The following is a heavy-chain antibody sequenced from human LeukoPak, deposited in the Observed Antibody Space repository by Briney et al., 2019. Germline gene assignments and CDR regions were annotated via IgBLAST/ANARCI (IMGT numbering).Heavy chain of an antibody. J-gene: IGHJ3*02. CDR3: AKDLGPRGNDAFDI. CDR2: ISWDGGST. D-gene: IGHD3-16*01. V-gene: IGHV3-43*01. Sequence: GGSLRLSCAASGFTFDDYTMHWARQAPGKGLEWVSLISWDGGSTYYADSVKGRFTISRDNSKNSLYLQMNSLRTEDTALYYCAKDLGPRGNDAFDIWGQGTMVTVSS. CDR1: GFTFDDYT.